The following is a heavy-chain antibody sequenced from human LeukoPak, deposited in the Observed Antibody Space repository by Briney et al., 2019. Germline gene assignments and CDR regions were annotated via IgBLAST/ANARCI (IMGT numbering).Heavy chain of an antibody. J-gene: IGHJ4*02. V-gene: IGHV3-23*01. D-gene: IGHD3-9*01. CDR2: ISGSGYST. Sequence: GGSLRLSCAASGFTFSSYAMSCVRQAPGKGLEWVSAISGSGYSTYYADSVKGRFTIYRDNYKNTLYLQKNSLRAEDTAVYYCATGNDSNYFDYWGQGTLVTVSS. CDR3: ATGNDSNYFDY. CDR1: GFTFSSYA.